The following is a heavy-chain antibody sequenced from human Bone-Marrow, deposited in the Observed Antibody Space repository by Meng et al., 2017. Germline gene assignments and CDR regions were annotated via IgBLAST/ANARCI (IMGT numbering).Heavy chain of an antibody. D-gene: IGHD1-7*01. Sequence: QVQLQQWGAGLLKQSETLSHTCAVYGGSFSGYYWSWIRQPPGKGLEWIGEINHHGSTNYNPSLKSRVTISVDTSKNQFSLKLSSVTAADTAVYYCARGVVRNWNYLPWGQGTLVTVSS. CDR2: INHHGST. V-gene: IGHV4-34*01. CDR3: ARGVVRNWNYLP. J-gene: IGHJ5*02. CDR1: GGSFSGYY.